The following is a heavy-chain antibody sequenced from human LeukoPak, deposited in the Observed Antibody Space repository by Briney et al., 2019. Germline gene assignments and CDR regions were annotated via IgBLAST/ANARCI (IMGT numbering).Heavy chain of an antibody. J-gene: IGHJ4*02. V-gene: IGHV3-48*03. CDR1: GFTSSSYE. D-gene: IGHD6-19*01. Sequence: GGSLRLSCAASGFTSSSYEMNWVRQAPGKGLEWLSYISSSGSTIYYADSVKGRFTISRDNAKNSLYLQMNSLRAEDTAVYYCAVGYSSGWTFDYWGQGTLVTVSS. CDR2: ISSSGSTI. CDR3: AVGYSSGWTFDY.